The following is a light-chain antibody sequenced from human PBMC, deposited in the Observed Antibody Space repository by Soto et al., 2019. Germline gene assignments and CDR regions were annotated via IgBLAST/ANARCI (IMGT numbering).Light chain of an antibody. J-gene: IGLJ2*01. V-gene: IGLV4-60*02. CDR2: LEGSGSY. Sequence: QSVLTQSSSASASLGSSVKRTCTLSSGHSSYIIAWHQQQPGKAPRYLMKLEGSGSYNKGSGVPDRFSGSSSGADRYLTISNFQFEDEADYYCETWDTNPRVFGGGTKLTVL. CDR3: ETWDTNPRV. CDR1: SGHSSYI.